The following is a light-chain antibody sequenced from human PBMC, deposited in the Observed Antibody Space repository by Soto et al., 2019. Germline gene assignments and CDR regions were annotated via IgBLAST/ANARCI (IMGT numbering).Light chain of an antibody. CDR3: QSYDGRLSGVI. CDR2: SNN. CDR1: NSNFGGNT. Sequence: QTVVTQPPSASGTPGQRVIISCSGSNSNFGGNTANWYQQFPGTAPKVLIYSNNQRPSGVPDRFSGSKSGTSASLAISGLQAEDEADYHCQSYDGRLSGVIFGGGTKLTVL. V-gene: IGLV1-44*01. J-gene: IGLJ2*01.